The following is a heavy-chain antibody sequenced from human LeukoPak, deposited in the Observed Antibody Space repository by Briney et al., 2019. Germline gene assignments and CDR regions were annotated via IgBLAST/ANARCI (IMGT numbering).Heavy chain of an antibody. CDR3: ARADYGGIRIYYFDY. D-gene: IGHD4-23*01. J-gene: IGHJ4*02. CDR1: GGTLSSYA. Sequence: ASVKVSCKASGGTLSSYAISWVRQAPGQGLEWMGRIIPILGIANYAQKFQGRVTITADKSTSTAYMELSSLRSEDTAVYYCARADYGGIRIYYFDYWGQGTLVTVSS. V-gene: IGHV1-69*04. CDR2: IIPILGIA.